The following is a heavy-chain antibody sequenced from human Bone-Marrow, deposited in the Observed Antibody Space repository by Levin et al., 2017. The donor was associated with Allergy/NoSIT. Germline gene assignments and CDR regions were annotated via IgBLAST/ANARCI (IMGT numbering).Heavy chain of an antibody. CDR1: GYTFTSYG. Sequence: GGSLRLSCRASGYTFTSYGISWVRQAPGQGLEWMGWISPYNGDTKYSEKLQGRVTMTADSSTTTAYMELRSLTSDDTAVYFCARGPRGFTYGQCVYWGQGTLVIVSS. CDR2: ISPYNGDT. V-gene: IGHV1-18*01. J-gene: IGHJ4*02. D-gene: IGHD5-18*01. CDR3: ARGPRGFTYGQCVY.